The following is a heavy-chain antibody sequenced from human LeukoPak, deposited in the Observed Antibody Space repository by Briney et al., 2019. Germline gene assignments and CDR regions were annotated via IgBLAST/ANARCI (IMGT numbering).Heavy chain of an antibody. Sequence: GGSLRLFCTRSGYTFSRSWMIWLRHAPGKALEWVGNSNADGEGMRFADSVKGLFTMSRDNAQSSLHLQMNSLRVEDTAFYYCAAWTDRGYSYWGQGVLVTVSS. CDR1: GYTFSRSW. J-gene: IGHJ4*02. CDR2: SNADGEGM. V-gene: IGHV3-7*01. CDR3: AAWTDRGYSY. D-gene: IGHD5-12*01.